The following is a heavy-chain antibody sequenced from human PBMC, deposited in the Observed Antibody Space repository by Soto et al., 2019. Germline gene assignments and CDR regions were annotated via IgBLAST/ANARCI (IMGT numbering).Heavy chain of an antibody. CDR3: ARDRIQPWFYGMDV. J-gene: IGHJ6*02. Sequence: QVQLQESGPGLVKPSETLSLTCTASGGSISSYYWSWIRQPPGKGLEWIGYIYYSGSTNYNPSLKSRVTISVDTSKNQFSLKLSSVTAADTAVYYCARDRIQPWFYGMDVWGQGTTVTVSS. CDR1: GGSISSYY. CDR2: IYYSGST. D-gene: IGHD5-18*01. V-gene: IGHV4-59*01.